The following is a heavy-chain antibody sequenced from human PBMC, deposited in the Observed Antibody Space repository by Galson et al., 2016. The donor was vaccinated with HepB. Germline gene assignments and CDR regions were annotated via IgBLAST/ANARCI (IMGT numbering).Heavy chain of an antibody. CDR1: GGSIVSFDNSY. J-gene: IGHJ3*02. D-gene: IGHD3-3*01. V-gene: IGHV4-59*08. CDR3: ARPDVLRFLEWLSENPGENAFDI. Sequence: SETLSLTCTVSGGSIVSFDNSYWSWIRQPPGKGLEWIGFTYYTGNTNYNPSLRSRATISIHTSENQFSLKLSSVTAADTAVYYCARPDVLRFLEWLSENPGENAFDIWGQGTMVTVSS. CDR2: TYYTGNT.